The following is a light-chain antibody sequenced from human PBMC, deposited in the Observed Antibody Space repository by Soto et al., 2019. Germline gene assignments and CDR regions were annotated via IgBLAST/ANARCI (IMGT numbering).Light chain of an antibody. CDR3: QQYNSYSPWT. CDR1: QSISSW. J-gene: IGKJ1*01. V-gene: IGKV1-5*01. Sequence: IQLTQSPGSRSASVGDRGTITCLASQSISSWLAWYQQKPGKAPKLLIYDASSLESGVPSRFSGSGSGTEFTLTISSLQPDDFATYYCQQYNSYSPWTFGQGTKVDI. CDR2: DAS.